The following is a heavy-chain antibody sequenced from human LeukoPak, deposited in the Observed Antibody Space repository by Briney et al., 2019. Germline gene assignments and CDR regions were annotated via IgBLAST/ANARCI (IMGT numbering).Heavy chain of an antibody. D-gene: IGHD3-22*01. V-gene: IGHV4-59*01. J-gene: IGHJ3*02. Sequence: PSETLSLTCTVSGGSISSYYWSWIRQPPGKGLEWIGYIYYSGSTNYNPSLKSRVTISVDTSKNQFSLKLSSVTAADTAVYYCARGQTYYYDSSGYYSDAFDIWGQGTMVTVSS. CDR2: IYYSGST. CDR1: GGSISSYY. CDR3: ARGQTYYYDSSGYYSDAFDI.